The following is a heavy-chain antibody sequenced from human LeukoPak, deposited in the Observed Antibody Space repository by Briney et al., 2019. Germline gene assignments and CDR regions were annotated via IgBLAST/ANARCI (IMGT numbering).Heavy chain of an antibody. CDR1: GFTFSSYA. CDR3: VKGYCSSTSCRFDP. V-gene: IGHV3-64D*06. D-gene: IGHD2-2*01. CDR2: ISSNGGST. J-gene: IGHJ5*02. Sequence: GGSLRLSCSASGFTFSSYAMHWVRQAPGKGLEYVSAISSNGGSTYYADSVKGRFTISRDNSKNTLYLQMSSLRAEDTAVYYCVKGYCSSTSCRFDPWGQETLVTVSS.